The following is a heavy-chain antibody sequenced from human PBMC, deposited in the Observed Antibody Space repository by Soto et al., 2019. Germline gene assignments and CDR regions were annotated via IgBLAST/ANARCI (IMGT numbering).Heavy chain of an antibody. Sequence: GGXLRLSCLASGFTXNPYAMRWFRQAPGQGLEWVSAISCSGFSTYYAGSVKGRLSISSESSKNTLFLQMNSLRADYTAVYFCATFTFGRPFDTWGQGTMGTVS. CDR1: GFTXNPYA. V-gene: IGHV3-23*01. CDR2: ISCSGFST. D-gene: IGHD3-16*01. J-gene: IGHJ3*02. CDR3: ATFTFGRPFDT.